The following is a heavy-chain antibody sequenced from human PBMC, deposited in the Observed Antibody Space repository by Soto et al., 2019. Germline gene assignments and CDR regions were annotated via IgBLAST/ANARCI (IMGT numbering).Heavy chain of an antibody. Sequence: ASVKVSCKASGYTFSNYGISWVRQAPGQGLEWLGWIRVYTDDTHYAQKFQGRVTMTADASTTTSYMDLYNLTSDDTAVYFCARRSGTEIFDSWGPRTLFTVSS. V-gene: IGHV1-18*04. J-gene: IGHJ4*02. D-gene: IGHD1-1*01. CDR3: ARRSGTEIFDS. CDR1: GYTFSNYG. CDR2: IRVYTDDT.